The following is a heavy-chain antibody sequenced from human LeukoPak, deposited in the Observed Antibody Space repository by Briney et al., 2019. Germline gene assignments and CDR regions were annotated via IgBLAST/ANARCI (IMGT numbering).Heavy chain of an antibody. Sequence: SGGSLRLSCAASGFSFSSYWMHWVRQAQGKGLVWVARISPDGSSALSADSVRGRFTISRDNADNTLYLQLNSLRAEDTAVYYCARVSFCPRCHFDYWGQGTLVTVSS. J-gene: IGHJ4*02. V-gene: IGHV3-74*03. CDR3: ARVSFCPRCHFDY. CDR1: GFSFSSYW. CDR2: ISPDGSSA. D-gene: IGHD2/OR15-2a*01.